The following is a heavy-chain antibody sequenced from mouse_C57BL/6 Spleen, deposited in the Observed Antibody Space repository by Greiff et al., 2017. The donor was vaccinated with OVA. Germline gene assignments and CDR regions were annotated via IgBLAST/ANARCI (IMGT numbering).Heavy chain of an antibody. V-gene: IGHV1-61*01. D-gene: IGHD4-1*01. CDR2: IYPSDSET. Sequence: QVQLQQPGAELVRPGSSVKLSCKASGYTFTSYWMDWVKQRPGQGLEWIGNIYPSDSETHYNQKFKDKATLTVDKSSSTAYMQLSSLTSEDSAVYYCARRGGTEAWFAYWGQGTLVTVSA. CDR1: GYTFTSYW. J-gene: IGHJ3*01. CDR3: ARRGGTEAWFAY.